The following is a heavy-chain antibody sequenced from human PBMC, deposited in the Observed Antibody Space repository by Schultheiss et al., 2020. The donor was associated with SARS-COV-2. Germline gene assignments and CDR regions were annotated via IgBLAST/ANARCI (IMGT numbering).Heavy chain of an antibody. CDR2: IYYSGST. V-gene: IGHV4-59*12. Sequence: SETLSLTCTVSGGSISSYYWSWIRQPPGKGLEWIGYIYYSGSTYYNPSLKSRVTISVDTSKNQFSLKLSSVTAADTAVYYCARTGYSSSWLTNWGQGTLVTVSS. CDR1: GGSISSYY. D-gene: IGHD6-13*01. CDR3: ARTGYSSSWLTN. J-gene: IGHJ4*02.